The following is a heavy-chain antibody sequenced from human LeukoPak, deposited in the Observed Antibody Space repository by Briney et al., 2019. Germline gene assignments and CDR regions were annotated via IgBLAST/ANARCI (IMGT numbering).Heavy chain of an antibody. J-gene: IGHJ4*02. D-gene: IGHD3-10*01. Sequence: GSLRLSCTVSGFTVNSNHMNWVRQAPGKGLEWVSLIYISGVTKFADSVQGRFTISRDNSKNTLYLQINSLRAEDTAVYYCAQRSPSYWGQGTLVTVSS. CDR1: GFTVNSNH. V-gene: IGHV3-66*01. CDR2: IYISGVT. CDR3: AQRSPSY.